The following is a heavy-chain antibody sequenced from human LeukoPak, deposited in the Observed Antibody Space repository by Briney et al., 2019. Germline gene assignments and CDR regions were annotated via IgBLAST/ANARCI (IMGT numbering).Heavy chain of an antibody. CDR1: GFTFNDYA. CDR3: ARERGFSGYALGY. D-gene: IGHD5-12*01. Sequence: GGSLRLSCATSGFTFNDYAFHWVRQAPGKGLEWVALITFDGNAMYYLDSVKGRFTFPRDSSKNTLFLQMNSLRREDTGVYYCARERGFSGYALGYWGQGTLVTVSS. J-gene: IGHJ4*02. CDR2: ITFDGNAM. V-gene: IGHV3-30*03.